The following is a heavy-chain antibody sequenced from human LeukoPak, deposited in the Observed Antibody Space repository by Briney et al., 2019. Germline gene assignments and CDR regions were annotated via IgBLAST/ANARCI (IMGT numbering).Heavy chain of an antibody. CDR3: ARGYSGYFYY. V-gene: IGHV3-74*01. CDR2: IDGDGSST. D-gene: IGHD5-12*01. J-gene: IGHJ4*02. Sequence: GGSLRLSCAASGFTFSTYAMNWVRQAPGKGLVWVSRIDGDGSSTNYADSVKGRFTISRDNAKNTLYLQMSSLRAEDTAVYYCARGYSGYFYYWGQGTLVTVSS. CDR1: GFTFSTYA.